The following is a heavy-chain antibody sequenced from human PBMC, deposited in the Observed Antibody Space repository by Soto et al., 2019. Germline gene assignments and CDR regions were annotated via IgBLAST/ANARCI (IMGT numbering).Heavy chain of an antibody. CDR2: IYYSGST. CDR3: ASRHNWNDPRPFDY. V-gene: IGHV4-39*07. Sequence: PSDTLSLTCTVSGGSISSIIYYWGWIRQPPGKGLEWIGSIYYSGSTYYNPSLKSRVTISVDKSKNQFSLKLSSVTAADTAVYYCASRHNWNDPRPFDYWGQGTLVTVSS. D-gene: IGHD1-20*01. CDR1: GGSISSIIYY. J-gene: IGHJ4*02.